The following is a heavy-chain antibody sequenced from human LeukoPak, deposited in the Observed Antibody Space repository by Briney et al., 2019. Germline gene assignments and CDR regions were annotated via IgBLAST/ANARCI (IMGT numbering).Heavy chain of an antibody. CDR3: AKYGPQDSGSSHFDY. V-gene: IGHV3-23*01. D-gene: IGHD1-26*01. Sequence: GGALRLSCAASGFTFSSYAMSWVRQAPGKGLEWVSAIRDSDSSTHYADSVKGRFTTSRDNSKNTLFLQMNSLRAEDTAIYYCAKYGPQDSGSSHFDYWGQGALVTVSS. J-gene: IGHJ4*02. CDR1: GFTFSSYA. CDR2: IRDSDSST.